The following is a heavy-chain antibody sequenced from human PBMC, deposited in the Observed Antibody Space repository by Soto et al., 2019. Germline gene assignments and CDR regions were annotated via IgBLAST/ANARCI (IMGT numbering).Heavy chain of an antibody. CDR3: ARATYDFWTYSPLANWFDP. J-gene: IGHJ5*02. D-gene: IGHD3-3*01. CDR2: ISYDGSNK. Sequence: GGSLRLSCAASGFTFSSYGMHWVRQAPGKGLEWVAVISYDGSNKYYADSVKGRFTISRDNSKNTLYLQMNSLRAADTAVYYCARATYDFWTYSPLANWFDPWGQGTLVTVSS. CDR1: GFTFSSYG. V-gene: IGHV3-30*03.